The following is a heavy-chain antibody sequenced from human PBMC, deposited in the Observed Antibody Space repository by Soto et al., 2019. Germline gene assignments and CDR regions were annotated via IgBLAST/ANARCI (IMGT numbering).Heavy chain of an antibody. CDR2: IIPISETT. CDR3: ARSQGSSTSLEIYYYYYYGMDV. D-gene: IGHD2-2*01. V-gene: IGHV1-69*01. CDR1: GGTFGSYA. Sequence: QVQLVQSGAEVKKPGSSVKVSCKASGGTFGSYAISWVRQAPGLGLEWMGGIIPISETTNYAQKFQCRVTITADESKSTAYMELSSLRSEDTAVYYCARSQGSSTSLEIYYYYYYGMDVWGQGTTVTVSS. J-gene: IGHJ6*02.